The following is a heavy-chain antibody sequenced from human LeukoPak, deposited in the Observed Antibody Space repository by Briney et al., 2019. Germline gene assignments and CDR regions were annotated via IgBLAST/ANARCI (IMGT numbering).Heavy chain of an antibody. J-gene: IGHJ5*02. CDR2: IIPIFGTA. V-gene: IGHV1-69*13. CDR1: GGTFSSYA. Sequence: ASVKVSCKASGGTFSSYAISWVRQAPGQGLEWMGGIIPIFGTANYAQKFQGRVTITADESTSTAYMELSSLRFEDTAVYYCAREERITMIRGVPNWFDPWGQGTLVTVSS. CDR3: AREERITMIRGVPNWFDP. D-gene: IGHD3-10*01.